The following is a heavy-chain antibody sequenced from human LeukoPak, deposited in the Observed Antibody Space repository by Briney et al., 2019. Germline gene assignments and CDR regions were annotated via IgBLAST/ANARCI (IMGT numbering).Heavy chain of an antibody. Sequence: KTSETLSLTCTVSGGSISSGGYYWSWIRQHPGKGLEWIGYIYYRGSTYYIPSLKSRVTISVDTSKNQFSLKLSSVTAADTAVYYCARGTNYDILTGRAGYFDYWGQGTLVTVSS. V-gene: IGHV4-31*03. J-gene: IGHJ4*02. CDR2: IYYRGST. D-gene: IGHD3-9*01. CDR3: ARGTNYDILTGRAGYFDY. CDR1: GGSISSGGYY.